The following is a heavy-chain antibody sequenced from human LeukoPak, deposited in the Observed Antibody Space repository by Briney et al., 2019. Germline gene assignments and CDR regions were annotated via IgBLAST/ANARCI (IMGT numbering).Heavy chain of an antibody. CDR3: ATTYDFWSGYHYYFDY. J-gene: IGHJ4*02. D-gene: IGHD3-3*01. CDR1: GGSISCSSYY. CDR2: IYYSGST. Sequence: SETLSLTCTVSGGSISCSSYYWGWIRQPPGKGLEWIGSIYYSGSTYYNPSLKSRVTISVDTSKNQFSLKLSSVTAADTAVYYCATTYDFWSGYHYYFDYWGQGTLVTVSS. V-gene: IGHV4-39*01.